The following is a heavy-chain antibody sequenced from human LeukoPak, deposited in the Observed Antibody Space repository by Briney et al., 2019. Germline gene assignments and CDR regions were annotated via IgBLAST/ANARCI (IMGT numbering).Heavy chain of an antibody. Sequence: PGGSLRLSCAASGFTVSAYAMAWVRQAPGKGLEWVSTIYDDNTYYADSVKGRFTISRDNSNNTLYLQMNSLRAEDTAVYYCAKLTTSWGQGTLVTVSS. CDR2: IYDDNT. CDR3: AKLTTS. V-gene: IGHV3-23*01. J-gene: IGHJ4*02. CDR1: GFTVSAYA. D-gene: IGHD4-11*01.